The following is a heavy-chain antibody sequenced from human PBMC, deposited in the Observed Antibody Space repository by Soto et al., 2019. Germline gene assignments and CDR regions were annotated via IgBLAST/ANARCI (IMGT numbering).Heavy chain of an antibody. Sequence: ASETLSLTCTVSGGSISSISSYWGWIRQPPGKGLEWIGNVYYSGSTYSNPSLKSRLTISADTSKNQFSLKLSSVTAADTAVYYWERRYGGYLDYCGQGPLGSRLL. J-gene: IGHJ4*02. CDR2: VYYSGST. CDR1: GGSISSISSY. V-gene: IGHV4-39*01. D-gene: IGHD5-18*01. CDR3: ERRYGGYLDY.